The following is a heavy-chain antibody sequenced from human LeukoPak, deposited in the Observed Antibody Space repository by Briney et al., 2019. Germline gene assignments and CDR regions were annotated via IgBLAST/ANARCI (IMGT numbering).Heavy chain of an antibody. CDR3: ARESGDGVVVAEDFDY. CDR1: GFTLSSYW. V-gene: IGHV3-7*01. Sequence: GGSLRLSCAASGFTLSSYWMSWVRQAPGKGLEWVANIKQDGSEKYYVDSVKGRFTISRDNAKNSLYLQMNSLRAEDTAVYYCARESGDGVVVAEDFDYWGQGTLVTVSS. J-gene: IGHJ4*02. D-gene: IGHD2-15*01. CDR2: IKQDGSEK.